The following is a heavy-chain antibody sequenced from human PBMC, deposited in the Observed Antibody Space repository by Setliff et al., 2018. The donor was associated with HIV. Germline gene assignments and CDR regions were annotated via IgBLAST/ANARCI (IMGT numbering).Heavy chain of an antibody. CDR2: IYTSGST. D-gene: IGHD3-10*01. J-gene: IGHJ4*02. V-gene: IGHV4-61*02. CDR1: GGSIRSASYY. Sequence: SETLSLTCTVSGGSIRSASYYWTWIRQPAGKGLEWIGRIYTSGSTNYNPSLKSRVAISVDTSKNQFSLKLSSVTAADTAVYYCAWARESSGSYLWGQGTLVTVSS. CDR3: AWARESSGSYL.